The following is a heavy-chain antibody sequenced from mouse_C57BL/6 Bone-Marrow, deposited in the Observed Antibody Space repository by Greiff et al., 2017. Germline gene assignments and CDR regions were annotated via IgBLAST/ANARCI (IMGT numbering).Heavy chain of an antibody. D-gene: IGHD2-2*01. Sequence: QVQLQQSGAELARPGASVKMSCKASGYTFTSYTMHWVKQRPGQGLEWIGYINPSSGYTKYNQKFKDKATLTADKSSSTAYMQLSSLTSEDSAVYYCARSCHYGSAWFAYWGQGTLVTVSA. CDR2: INPSSGYT. V-gene: IGHV1-4*01. J-gene: IGHJ3*01. CDR3: ARSCHYGSAWFAY. CDR1: GYTFTSYT.